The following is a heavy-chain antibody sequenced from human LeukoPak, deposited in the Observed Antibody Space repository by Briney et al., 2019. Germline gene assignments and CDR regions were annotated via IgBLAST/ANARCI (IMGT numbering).Heavy chain of an antibody. CDR3: ARGRRTIFGVVIRPYFDY. CDR1: GGSFSGYY. V-gene: IGHV4-34*01. J-gene: IGHJ4*02. CDR2: INHSGST. Sequence: SETLSLTCAVYGGSFSGYYWSWIRQPPGKGLEWIGEINHSGSTNYNPSLKRRVTISVDTSKNQFSLKLSSVTAADTAVYYCARGRRTIFGVVIRPYFDYWGQGTLVTVSP. D-gene: IGHD3-3*01.